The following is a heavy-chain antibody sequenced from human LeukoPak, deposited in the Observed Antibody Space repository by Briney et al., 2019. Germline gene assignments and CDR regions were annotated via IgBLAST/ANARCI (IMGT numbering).Heavy chain of an antibody. CDR2: MSYDGSNK. CDR1: GFTFSSYA. Sequence: GGSLRLSCAASGFTFSSYAMHWVRQAPGKGLEWVAVMSYDGSNKYYADSVKGRFTISRDNSKNTLYLQMNSLRAEDTAVYYCARDFYDFWSGYMYWGQGTLVTVSS. V-gene: IGHV3-30-3*01. J-gene: IGHJ4*02. D-gene: IGHD3-3*01. CDR3: ARDFYDFWSGYMY.